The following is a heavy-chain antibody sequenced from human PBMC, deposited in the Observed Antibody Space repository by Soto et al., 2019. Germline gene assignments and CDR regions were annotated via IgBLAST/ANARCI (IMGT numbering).Heavy chain of an antibody. CDR2: IIPIFGTA. Sequence: QVQLVQSGAEVKKPGSSVKVSCKASGGTFSSYAISWVRQAPGQGLEWMGGIIPIFGTANYAQKLQGRVTITADESTSTAYMELSSLRSEDTVVYYCARGLIVGATEYYFDYWGPGTLVTVSS. CDR3: ARGLIVGATEYYFDY. CDR1: GGTFSSYA. J-gene: IGHJ4*02. D-gene: IGHD1-26*01. V-gene: IGHV1-69*01.